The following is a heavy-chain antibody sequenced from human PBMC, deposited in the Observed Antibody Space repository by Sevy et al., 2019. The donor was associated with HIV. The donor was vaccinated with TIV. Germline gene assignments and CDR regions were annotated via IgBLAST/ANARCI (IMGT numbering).Heavy chain of an antibody. CDR3: AAGTVVTPYWFDP. Sequence: GESLKISCAASEFIFSDYAMNWVRQTPGKGLEWVSSINGKGRSTHYADSVEGRFTISRDNSKNTLYLQMNSLRAEDTAVYYCAAGTVVTPYWFDPWGQGTLVTVSS. V-gene: IGHV3-23*01. J-gene: IGHJ5*02. D-gene: IGHD2-21*02. CDR1: EFIFSDYA. CDR2: INGKGRST.